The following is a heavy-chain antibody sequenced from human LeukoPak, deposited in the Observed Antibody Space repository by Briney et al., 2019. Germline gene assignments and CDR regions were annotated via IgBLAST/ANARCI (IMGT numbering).Heavy chain of an antibody. CDR1: GYTFTSYY. CDR2: INPNSGGT. CDR3: ARAPETYYYGSGSAPSPYGMDV. D-gene: IGHD3-10*01. V-gene: IGHV1-2*02. J-gene: IGHJ6*04. Sequence: GASVKVSCKASGYTFTSYYMHWVRQAPGQGLEWMGWINPNSGGTNYAQKFQGRVTMTRDTSISTAYMELSRLRSDDTAVYYCARAPETYYYGSGSAPSPYGMDVWGKGTTVTVSS.